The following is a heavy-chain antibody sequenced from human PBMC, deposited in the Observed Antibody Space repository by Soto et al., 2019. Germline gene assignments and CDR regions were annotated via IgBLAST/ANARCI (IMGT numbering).Heavy chain of an antibody. CDR1: GYTFTSYA. J-gene: IGHJ4*02. V-gene: IGHV1-3*01. D-gene: IGHD7-27*01. Sequence: QVQLVQSGAEVKKPGASVKVSCKASGYTFTSYAMHWVRQAPGQRLEWMGWINAGNGNTKYAQKFQGRVTITRDTSVSTADRELSRLRAEDTAVYYCARSDGPLGDYWGQGTLVTVSS. CDR2: INAGNGNT. CDR3: ARSDGPLGDY.